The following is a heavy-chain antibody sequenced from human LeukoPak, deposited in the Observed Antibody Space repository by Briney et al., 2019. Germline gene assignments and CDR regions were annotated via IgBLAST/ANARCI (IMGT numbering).Heavy chain of an antibody. Sequence: SETLSLTCTVSGWPLSYFYLELVRQPPGEGLEWIGYIFYSGSTNYNPSLKSRVTISVDTSKNQFSLKLSSVTSADTAVYYCARRTTFGGVIVAFDYWGQGTLVTVSS. J-gene: IGHJ4*02. D-gene: IGHD3-16*02. CDR1: GWPLSYFY. V-gene: IGHV4-59*12. CDR2: IFYSGST. CDR3: ARRTTFGGVIVAFDY.